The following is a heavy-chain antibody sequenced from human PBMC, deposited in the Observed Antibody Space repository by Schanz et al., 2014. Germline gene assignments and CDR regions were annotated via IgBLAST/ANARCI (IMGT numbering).Heavy chain of an antibody. D-gene: IGHD6-13*01. V-gene: IGHV3-23*04. CDR1: GFNFSDYA. CDR3: ARGLIAAAGGAFDY. Sequence: EVQLVASGGGLVPPGGSLRLSCAASGFNFSDYAMCWVRQAPGKGLEWVSAINTGVNTYYADSVRGRFTMSRDNSKNTLYLQMNSLRAGDAAVYYCARGLIAAAGGAFDYWGQGTLVDVSA. CDR2: INTGVNT. J-gene: IGHJ4*02.